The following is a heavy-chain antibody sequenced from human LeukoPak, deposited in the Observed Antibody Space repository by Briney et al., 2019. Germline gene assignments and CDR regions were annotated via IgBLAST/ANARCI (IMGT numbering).Heavy chain of an antibody. D-gene: IGHD2-2*01. CDR3: AIGRISLGYCSSTSC. CDR2: INPNSGNT. CDR1: GYTFTGYY. J-gene: IGHJ4*02. V-gene: IGHV1-8*03. Sequence: ASVKVSYKASGYTFTGYYMHWVRRAPGQGLEWRGWINPNSGNTGYAQKFQGRVTITRNTSISTAYMELSSLRSEDTAVYYCAIGRISLGYCSSTSCWGQGTLVTVSS.